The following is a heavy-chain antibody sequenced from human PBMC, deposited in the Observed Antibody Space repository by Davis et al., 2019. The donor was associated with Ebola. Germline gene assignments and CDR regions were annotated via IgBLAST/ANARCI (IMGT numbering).Heavy chain of an antibody. CDR3: ARDPRGISESWSDN. CDR1: RFPFSDAW. CDR2: TTDSGTTA. J-gene: IGHJ4*02. D-gene: IGHD3-10*01. Sequence: PGGSLRLSCVASRFPFSDAWMSWVRQAPGKGLESVAVTTDSGTTAYYADSVRGRFTISRDNSKNTLYLQMNSLRIEDTAVYYFARDPRGISESWSDNWGQGTLVSVS. V-gene: IGHV3-23*01.